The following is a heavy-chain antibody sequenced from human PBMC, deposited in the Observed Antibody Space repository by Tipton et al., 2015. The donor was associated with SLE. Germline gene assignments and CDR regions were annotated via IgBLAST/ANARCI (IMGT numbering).Heavy chain of an antibody. V-gene: IGHV4-39*07. CDR3: ARRGPIAVVISNAFDI. CDR1: GGSISSSSYY. J-gene: IGHJ3*02. D-gene: IGHD2-21*01. CDR2: IYYSGST. Sequence: TLSLTCTVSGGSISSSSYYWGWIRQPPGKGLEWIGSIYYSGSTYYNPSLKSRVTISVDTSKNQFSLKLSSVTAADTAVYYCARRGPIAVVISNAFDIWGQGTVVTVSS.